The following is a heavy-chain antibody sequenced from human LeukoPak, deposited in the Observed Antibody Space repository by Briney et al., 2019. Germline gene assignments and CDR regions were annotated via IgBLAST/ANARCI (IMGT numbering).Heavy chain of an antibody. CDR1: GYTFTGYY. D-gene: IGHD3-22*01. J-gene: IGHJ5*02. Sequence: GASVKVSCKASGYTFTGYYMHWVRQAPGQGLEWMGWINPNSGGTNYGQKFQGRVTMTRDTSISTAYMELSRLRSDDTAVYYCARSRYYYDSSGYYNWFDPWGQGTLVTVSS. CDR3: ARSRYYYDSSGYYNWFDP. V-gene: IGHV1-2*02. CDR2: INPNSGGT.